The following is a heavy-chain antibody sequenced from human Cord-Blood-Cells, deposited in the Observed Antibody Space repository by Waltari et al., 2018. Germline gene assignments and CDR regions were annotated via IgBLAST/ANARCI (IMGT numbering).Heavy chain of an antibody. J-gene: IGHJ5*02. CDR1: GFTFSSYR. V-gene: IGHV3-21*01. CDR2: ISSSSSYI. CDR3: ARFSNNWFDP. Sequence: EVQLVESGGGLVKPGGSLRLSCAALGFTFSSYRLNWVRQAPGKGLEWVSSISSSSSYIYYADSVKGRFTISRDNAKNSLYLQMNSLRAEDTAVYYCARFSNNWFDPWGQGTLVTVSS.